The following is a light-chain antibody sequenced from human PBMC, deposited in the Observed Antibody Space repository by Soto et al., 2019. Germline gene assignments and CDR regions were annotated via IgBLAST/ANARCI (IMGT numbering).Light chain of an antibody. V-gene: IGKV1-39*01. CDR1: QSISSY. Sequence: DIQMTQSPSSLSASVGDRVTITCRASQSISSYLNWYQQKPGKAPKLLISKASNVESGVPSRFSGSGSGTEFTLTISGLQPDDFATYSCQQTYDTPWTFGQGTKVDI. CDR3: QQTYDTPWT. CDR2: KAS. J-gene: IGKJ1*01.